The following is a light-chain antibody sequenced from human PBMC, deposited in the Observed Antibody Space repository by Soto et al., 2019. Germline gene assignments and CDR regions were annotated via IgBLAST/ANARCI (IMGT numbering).Light chain of an antibody. V-gene: IGKV3-20*01. CDR2: GAS. CDR1: QSVSSNY. Sequence: EIVLTQSPGTLSLSPGGRATLSCRASQSVSSNYLAWYQQKPGQAPRLLIYGASSRATGIPDRFSGSGSGTDFTLTISRLEPEDFAVYYCQQYGRSPWTFGQGTKVDI. J-gene: IGKJ1*01. CDR3: QQYGRSPWT.